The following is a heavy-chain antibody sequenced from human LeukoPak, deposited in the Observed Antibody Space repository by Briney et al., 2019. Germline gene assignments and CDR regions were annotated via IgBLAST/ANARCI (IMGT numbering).Heavy chain of an antibody. CDR1: GGSISSFF. D-gene: IGHD3-3*01. J-gene: IGHJ3*02. V-gene: IGHV4-59*08. Sequence: SETLSLTCTVSGGSISSFFWTWIRQPPGKGLEWIGYIYYSGSTNYNPSLESRVTISVDTSKNQFSLRLSSVTAADTAVYYCARSTRGWPLFWDIWGQGTMVTVSS. CDR2: IYYSGST. CDR3: ARSTRGWPLFWDI.